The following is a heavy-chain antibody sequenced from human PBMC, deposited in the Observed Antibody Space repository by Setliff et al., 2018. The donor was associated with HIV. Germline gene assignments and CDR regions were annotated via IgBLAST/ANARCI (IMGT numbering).Heavy chain of an antibody. J-gene: IGHJ6*03. CDR1: GFSISTGHY. Sequence: SETLSLTCTVSGFSISTGHYWGWIRQPPGKRLEWLGSIYSSGSPSYNPSLSSRLTISVDTSKNHVSLRLSSVTAADTGVYYCARHRDPPGTSWIYYYYYMDLWGEGTTVTVSS. V-gene: IGHV4-38-2*02. CDR3: ARHRDPPGTSWIYYYYYMDL. D-gene: IGHD6-13*01. CDR2: IYSSGSP.